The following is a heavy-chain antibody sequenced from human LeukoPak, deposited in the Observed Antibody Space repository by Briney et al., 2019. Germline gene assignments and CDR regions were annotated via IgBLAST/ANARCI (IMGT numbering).Heavy chain of an antibody. V-gene: IGHV5-51*01. CDR2: IYPGDSNT. D-gene: IGHD6-13*01. CDR1: GYNFANYW. Sequence: GESLKISCKGSGYNFANYWIGWVRQMPGKGLEWMGIIYPGDSNTRYSPSFQGQVTISADKSISTAYLQWSSLKASDTAMYYCARLSGCSSLIPGYYYGMDVWGQGTTVTVSS. CDR3: ARLSGCSSLIPGYYYGMDV. J-gene: IGHJ6*02.